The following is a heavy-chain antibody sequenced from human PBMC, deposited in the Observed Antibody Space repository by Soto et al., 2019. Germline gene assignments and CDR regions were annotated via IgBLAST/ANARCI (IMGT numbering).Heavy chain of an antibody. CDR3: ARPPLLPGLLTADNYHYYGRDV. CDR1: GYSFTTYW. D-gene: IGHD3-22*01. Sequence: PGESLKISCKGSGYSFTTYWINWVRQMPGKGLEWMGRIDPSDSYTNYSPSFQGHVTISVDKSISTAYLQSRSLRASDPAIYYCARPPLLPGLLTADNYHYYGRDVWRPGT. J-gene: IGHJ6*02. CDR2: IDPSDSYT. V-gene: IGHV5-10-1*01.